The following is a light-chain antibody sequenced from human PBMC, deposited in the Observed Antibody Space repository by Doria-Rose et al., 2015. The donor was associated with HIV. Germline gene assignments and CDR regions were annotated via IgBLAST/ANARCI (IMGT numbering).Light chain of an antibody. CDR1: QGISRY. V-gene: IGKV1-9*01. CDR2: GAS. CDR3: QQFDSFPRT. J-gene: IGKJ1*01. Sequence: TQSPSFLSASVGVRVTITCRASQGISRYLAWYQQKPGKAPTLLIFGASTLQSGVSSRFSGSGSGTESTLTISSLQPEDFATYYCQQFDSFPRTFGQGTKVELK.